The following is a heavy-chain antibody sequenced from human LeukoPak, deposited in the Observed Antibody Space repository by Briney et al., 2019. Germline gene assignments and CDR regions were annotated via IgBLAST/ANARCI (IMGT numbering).Heavy chain of an antibody. CDR2: IYTSGST. CDR3: TRDRAGTQSWVEFDL. D-gene: IGHD3-10*01. J-gene: IGHJ5*02. Sequence: GSLRLSCAASGFSASSTYMSWVRQAPGKGLEWVSLIYTSGSTFYADSVMGRFTISRDNSKNTLFLQMNSLRAEDSAVYYCTRDRAGTQSWVEFDLWGQGTLVTVSS. CDR1: GFSASSTY. V-gene: IGHV3-66*03.